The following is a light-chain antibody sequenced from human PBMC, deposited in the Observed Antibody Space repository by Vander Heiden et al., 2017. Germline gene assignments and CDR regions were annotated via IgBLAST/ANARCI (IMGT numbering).Light chain of an antibody. CDR3: QQYDSYPLT. CDR2: AAS. CDR1: QGISSY. Sequence: ASRMTRSPSAFSASTGARVTITCRASQGISSYLAWYKQKPAKAPKLLIYAASTLQSGVPSRFSGSGSGTDFTLTISCLQSEDFATYYCQQYDSYPLTFGHGTKVDIK. V-gene: IGKV1-8*01. J-gene: IGKJ3*01.